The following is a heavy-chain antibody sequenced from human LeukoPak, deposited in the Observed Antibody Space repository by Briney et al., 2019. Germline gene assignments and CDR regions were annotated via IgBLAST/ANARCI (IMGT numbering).Heavy chain of an antibody. CDR1: GGSISSGDYY. CDR2: IYYSGST. D-gene: IGHD1-26*01. CDR3: ARGVAGALLGY. V-gene: IGHV4-30-4*08. Sequence: PSETLSLTCTVSGGSISSGDYYWSWIRQPPGKGLEWIGYIYYSGSTYYNPSLKSRVTISVDTSKNQFALKLSSVTAADTAVYYCARGVAGALLGYWGQGTLVTVSS. J-gene: IGHJ4*02.